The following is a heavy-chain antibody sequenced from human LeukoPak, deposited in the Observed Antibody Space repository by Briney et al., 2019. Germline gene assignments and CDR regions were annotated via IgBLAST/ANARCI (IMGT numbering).Heavy chain of an antibody. CDR1: GYTFTSYG. CDR3: AGDQGNYDILTGPFDY. CDR2: ISAYNGNT. V-gene: IGHV1-18*01. J-gene: IGHJ4*02. D-gene: IGHD3-9*01. Sequence: ASVKVSCKASGYTFTSYGISWVRQAPGQGLEWMGWISAYNGNTNCAQKLQGRVTMTTDTSTSTAYMELRSLRSDDTAVYYCAGDQGNYDILTGPFDYWGQGTLVTVSS.